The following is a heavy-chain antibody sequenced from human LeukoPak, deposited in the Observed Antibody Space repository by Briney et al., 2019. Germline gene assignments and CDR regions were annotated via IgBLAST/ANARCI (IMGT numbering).Heavy chain of an antibody. D-gene: IGHD2-15*01. Sequence: GGSLRLSCAASGFTFSSCGMHWVRQAPGKGLEWVAVISYDGSSKYYADSVKGRFTISRDNSKNTLYLQMNSLRAEDTAVYYCAKDRLRYCSGGSCYSGGYWGQGTLVTVSS. CDR1: GFTFSSCG. V-gene: IGHV3-30*18. CDR2: ISYDGSSK. J-gene: IGHJ4*02. CDR3: AKDRLRYCSGGSCYSGGY.